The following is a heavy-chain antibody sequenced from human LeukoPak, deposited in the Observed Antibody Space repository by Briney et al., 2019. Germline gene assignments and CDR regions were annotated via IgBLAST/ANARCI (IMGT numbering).Heavy chain of an antibody. Sequence: TGGSLRLSCAASGFNFNSYTMNWVRQAPGKGLQWVANILASGSPTYYADSVKGRFIISRDNSENIVYLQMNNLRVEDTAVYYCAGRPTGYSSGYIHWGQGTLVTVSS. D-gene: IGHD5-18*01. V-gene: IGHV3-23*05. J-gene: IGHJ4*02. CDR3: AGRPTGYSSGYIH. CDR1: GFNFNSYT. CDR2: ILASGSPT.